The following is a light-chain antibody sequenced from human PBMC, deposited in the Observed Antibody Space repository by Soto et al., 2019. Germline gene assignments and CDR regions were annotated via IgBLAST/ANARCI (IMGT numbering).Light chain of an antibody. CDR2: GSF. V-gene: IGKV3-20*01. J-gene: IGKJ3*01. CDR3: QQYGSSPFT. CDR1: QSVTNSY. Sequence: EIVLTQSPGTLSLSPGERLTLSCRASQSVTNSYLAWYQHKPGQAPRLLIYGSFTKATGTPDRFSGSGSGTDFTLTISRLEPEDFAVYYCQQYGSSPFTFGPGTKVDIK.